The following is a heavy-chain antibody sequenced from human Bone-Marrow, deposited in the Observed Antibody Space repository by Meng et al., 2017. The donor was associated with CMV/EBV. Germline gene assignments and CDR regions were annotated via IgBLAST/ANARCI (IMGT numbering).Heavy chain of an antibody. CDR1: GFTFSSYG. V-gene: IGHV3-30*18. CDR3: AKVGATTLIDY. D-gene: IGHD5-24*01. J-gene: IGHJ4*02. Sequence: QVQLMDSGGGVVQPGRSLRHSCAASGFTFSSYGMHWVRQAPGKGLEWVAVISYDGSNKYYADSVKGRFTISRDNSKNTLYLQMNSLRAEDTAVYYCAKVGATTLIDYWGQGTLVTVSS. CDR2: ISYDGSNK.